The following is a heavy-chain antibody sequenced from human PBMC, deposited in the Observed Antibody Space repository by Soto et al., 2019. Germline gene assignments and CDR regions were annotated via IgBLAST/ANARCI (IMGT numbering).Heavy chain of an antibody. CDR1: GYTFTSYG. CDR3: ARQLPRTYYYYYGIDV. V-gene: IGHV1-18*01. CDR2: ISAYNGNT. J-gene: IGHJ6*02. D-gene: IGHD1-1*01. Sequence: QVQLVQSGAEVKKPGASVKVSCKASGYTFTSYGISWVRQAPGQGLEWMGWISAYNGNTNYAQKLQGRVTMTTDTSTSTADMELRILITYDTAVYYCARQLPRTYYYYYGIDVWGQGTTVTDCS.